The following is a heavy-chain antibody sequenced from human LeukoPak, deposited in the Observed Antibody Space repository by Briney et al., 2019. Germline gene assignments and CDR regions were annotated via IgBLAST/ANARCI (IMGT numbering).Heavy chain of an antibody. Sequence: ASVKVSCKASGYTFTGYYMHWVRQAPGQGLEWMGWINPNSGGTNYAQKFQGRVTMTRDTSISTAYMELSRLRSDDTAVYYCARDLTRRFGEAVAYWGQGTLVTVSS. V-gene: IGHV1-2*02. CDR3: ARDLTRRFGEAVAY. CDR2: INPNSGGT. J-gene: IGHJ4*02. CDR1: GYTFTGYY. D-gene: IGHD3-10*01.